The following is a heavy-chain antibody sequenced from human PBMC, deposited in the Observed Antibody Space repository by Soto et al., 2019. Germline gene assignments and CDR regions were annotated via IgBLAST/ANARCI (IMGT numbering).Heavy chain of an antibody. CDR2: IFHSGST. CDR3: ARLYSGSHSDS. Sequence: QVQLQESGPGLVKPSGTLSLTCAVSGGSISSNNWWSWVRQPPGKGLEWIGAIFHSGSTHYSPSLKSRVTIPVDRSKQYFSLTLRSVTAAATAVDSGARLYSGSHSDSGGQGTLVTVSS. V-gene: IGHV4-4*02. J-gene: IGHJ4*02. CDR1: GGSISSNNW. D-gene: IGHD1-26*01.